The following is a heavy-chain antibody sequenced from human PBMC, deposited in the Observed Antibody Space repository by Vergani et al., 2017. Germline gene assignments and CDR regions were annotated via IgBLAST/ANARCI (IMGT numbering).Heavy chain of an antibody. CDR3: ARPNTGGNSGDDAFDI. J-gene: IGHJ3*02. CDR2: IYPGDSET. V-gene: IGHV5-51*01. Sequence: VQLVQSGAEVKKPGSSVKVSCKASGYRFSSYWIAWVRQMPGKGLEWMGIIYPGDSETRYSPSFQGQVTISADKSISTAYLQWSSLKASDTAMYYCARPNTGGNSGDDAFDIWGQGTMVTVSS. CDR1: GYRFSSYW. D-gene: IGHD4-23*01.